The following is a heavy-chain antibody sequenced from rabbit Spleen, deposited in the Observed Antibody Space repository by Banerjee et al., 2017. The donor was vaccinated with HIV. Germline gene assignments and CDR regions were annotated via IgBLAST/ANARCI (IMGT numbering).Heavy chain of an antibody. CDR3: ARDTGSSFSSYGMDL. V-gene: IGHV1S40*01. D-gene: IGHD8-1*01. Sequence: QSLEESGGGLVKPGGSLTLTCTASGFSFGSNDYMCWVRQAPGRGLEWIGCIGTGSGNTYCASWAKDRFTISKTSSTTVTLQMTSLTAADTATYFCARDTGSSFSSYGMDLWGQGTLVTVS. CDR1: GFSFGSNDY. CDR2: IGTGSGNT. J-gene: IGHJ6*01.